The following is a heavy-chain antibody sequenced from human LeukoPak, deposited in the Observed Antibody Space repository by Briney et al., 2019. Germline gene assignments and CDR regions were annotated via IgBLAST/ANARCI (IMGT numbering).Heavy chain of an antibody. V-gene: IGHV3-74*01. CDR3: AREQDDSSGYWDQDLDY. J-gene: IGHJ4*02. D-gene: IGHD3-22*01. CDR2: INSDGSST. CDR1: GFTFSSYW. Sequence: PGGSLRLSCAASGFTFSSYWMHWVRQAPGKGLVWVSRINSDGSSTSYADSVKGRFTISRDNAKNTLYLQMNSLRAEDTAVYYCAREQDDSSGYWDQDLDYWGQGTLVTVSS.